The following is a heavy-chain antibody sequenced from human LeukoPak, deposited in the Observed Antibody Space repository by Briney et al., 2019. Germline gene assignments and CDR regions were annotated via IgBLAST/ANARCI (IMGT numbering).Heavy chain of an antibody. CDR2: IYYSGST. V-gene: IGHV4-31*03. D-gene: IGHD6-13*01. J-gene: IGHJ3*02. CDR1: GGSISSGGYY. CDR3: ARDGTGLDAFDI. Sequence: SATLSLTCTVSGGSISSGGYYWSWIRQHPGKGLEWIGYIYYSGSTYYNPSLKSRVTISVDTSKNQFSLKLSSVTAADTAVYYCARDGTGLDAFDIWGQGTMVTVSS.